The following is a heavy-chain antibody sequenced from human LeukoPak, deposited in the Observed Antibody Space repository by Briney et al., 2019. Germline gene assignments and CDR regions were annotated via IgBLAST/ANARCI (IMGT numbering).Heavy chain of an antibody. D-gene: IGHD3-22*01. Sequence: ASVTVSCKASGYTFTGYYMHWVRQAPGQGLEWMGWINPNSGGTNYAQKFQGRVTMTRDTSISTAYMELSRLRSDDTAVYYCARDNYDSSGYYSNWFDPWGQGTLVTVSS. J-gene: IGHJ5*02. CDR2: INPNSGGT. CDR1: GYTFTGYY. V-gene: IGHV1-2*02. CDR3: ARDNYDSSGYYSNWFDP.